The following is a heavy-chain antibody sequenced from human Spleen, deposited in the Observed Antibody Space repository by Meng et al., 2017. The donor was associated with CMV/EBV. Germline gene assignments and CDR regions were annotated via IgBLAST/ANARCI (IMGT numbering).Heavy chain of an antibody. CDR3: VHWNYVLLFDY. Sequence: QITLKESGPTLVKPXQTLTLTCTFSGFSLSTSGVGVGWIRQPPGKALEWLALIYWDDDKRYSPSLKSRLTITKDTSKNQVVLTMTNMDPVDTATYYCVHWNYVLLFDYWGQGTLVTVSS. CDR2: IYWDDDK. D-gene: IGHD1-7*01. CDR1: GFSLSTSGVG. V-gene: IGHV2-5*02. J-gene: IGHJ4*02.